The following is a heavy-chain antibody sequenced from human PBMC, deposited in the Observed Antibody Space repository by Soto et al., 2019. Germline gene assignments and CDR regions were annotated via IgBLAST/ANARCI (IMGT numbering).Heavy chain of an antibody. V-gene: IGHV3-33*06. J-gene: IGHJ4*02. CDR1: GFSLSSSV. CDR2: FWKDGNTK. D-gene: IGHD5-12*01. CDR3: AKGKRPPPPYSAYEPFDS. Sequence: QVQLVESGGGVVQPGRSLRLSCAASGFSLSSSVMHWVRQAPGKGLEWVAVFWKDGNTKYYADSVKGRFIISRDNSKNTLYLELNSLRTEDTVLYYCAKGKRPPPPYSAYEPFDSWGQGTLISVSS.